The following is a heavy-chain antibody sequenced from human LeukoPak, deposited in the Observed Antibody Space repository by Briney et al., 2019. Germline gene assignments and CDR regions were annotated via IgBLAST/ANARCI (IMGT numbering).Heavy chain of an antibody. Sequence: PSETLSLTCTVSGGSISPYYWSWIRQPPGKGLEWLGYIYYSGNTDSNPSPKSRVAIPVATSKNQFSLKLSSVTAADTAVYYCARSTGTTMFIDYWGQGTLVTVSS. J-gene: IGHJ4*02. D-gene: IGHD3-10*02. CDR2: IYYSGNT. CDR3: ARSTGTTMFIDY. CDR1: GGSISPYY. V-gene: IGHV4-59*01.